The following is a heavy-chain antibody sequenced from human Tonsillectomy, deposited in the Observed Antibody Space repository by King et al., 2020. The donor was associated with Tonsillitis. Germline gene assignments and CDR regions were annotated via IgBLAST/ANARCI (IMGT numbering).Heavy chain of an antibody. Sequence: QLQESGPGLVKPSQTLSLTCSVSGGSISSGGYYWSWIRQHPGKGLEWIGYIYYSGGTYYNPSLKSRVPMSVDTSKNQFSLSLTSVTAADTAVYFCASYHCSGTTCYWGYWGQGTLVTVSS. CDR1: GGSISSGGYY. J-gene: IGHJ4*02. CDR2: IYYSGGT. D-gene: IGHD2-2*01. CDR3: ASYHCSGTTCYWGY. V-gene: IGHV4-31*03.